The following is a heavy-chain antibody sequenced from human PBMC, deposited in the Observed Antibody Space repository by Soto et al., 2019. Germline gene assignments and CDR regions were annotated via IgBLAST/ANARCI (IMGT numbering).Heavy chain of an antibody. J-gene: IGHJ3*02. V-gene: IGHV3-30-3*01. CDR3: ARDADILTGSDAFDI. CDR2: ISYDGNNK. D-gene: IGHD3-9*01. Sequence: GGSLRLSCAASGFTYSTYTMHWVRQAPGKGLEWVAVISYDGNNKFYADSVKGRFTISRDNAKNSLYLQMNSLRAEDTAVYYCARDADILTGSDAFDIWGQGTMVTVSS. CDR1: GFTYSTYT.